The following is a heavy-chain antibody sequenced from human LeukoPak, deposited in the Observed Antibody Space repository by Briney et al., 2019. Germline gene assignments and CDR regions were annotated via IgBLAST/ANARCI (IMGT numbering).Heavy chain of an antibody. CDR3: TRGDGSGSF. CDR2: IRSKAHGGTT. J-gene: IGHJ4*02. V-gene: IGHV3-49*04. CDR1: GFTFCDYA. D-gene: IGHD3-10*01. Sequence: GGSLRLSCTASGFTFCDYAMSWVRQAPGKGLEWVGFIRSKAHGGTTEYAAYGKGRFTISRDDSKSIAYLQMNSLKTEDTAVYYCTRGDGSGSFWGQGTLVTVSS.